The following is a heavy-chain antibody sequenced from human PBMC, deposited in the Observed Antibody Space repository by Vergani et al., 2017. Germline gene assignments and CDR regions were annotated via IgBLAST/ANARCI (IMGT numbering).Heavy chain of an antibody. CDR2: IYHSGST. CDR1: GGSISSGGYS. D-gene: IGHD3-22*01. V-gene: IGHV4-30-2*01. J-gene: IGHJ6*02. Sequence: QLQLQESGSGLVKPSQTLSLTCAVSGGSISSGGYSWSWIRQPPGKGLEWIGYIYHSGSTYYNPSLKSRVTISVDTSKNQFSLKLSSVTAADTAVYYCARGGPPYYYDSSGYYPPRSYYYGMDVWGQGTTVTVSS. CDR3: ARGGPPYYYDSSGYYPPRSYYYGMDV.